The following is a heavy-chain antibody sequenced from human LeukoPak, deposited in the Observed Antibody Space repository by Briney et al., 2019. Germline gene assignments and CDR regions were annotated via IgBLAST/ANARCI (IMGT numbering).Heavy chain of an antibody. J-gene: IGHJ3*01. Sequence: PGGSLRLSCAASGLTVSSNYMSWIRQAPGKGLEWISCFSGSDYTTNYADSVRGRFTISRDNAKNSLVLQMNSLRVEDTAIYYCARTYYFDGSGALDVWGQGTMVTVSS. CDR2: FSGSDYTT. V-gene: IGHV3-11*04. D-gene: IGHD3-22*01. CDR3: ARTYYFDGSGALDV. CDR1: GLTVSSNY.